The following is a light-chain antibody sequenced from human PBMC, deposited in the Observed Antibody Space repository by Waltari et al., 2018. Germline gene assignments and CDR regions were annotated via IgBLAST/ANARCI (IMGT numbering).Light chain of an antibody. CDR2: GAS. CDR3: QQYDNWLGT. Sequence: EIVMTQSPATLSVFAGERATLSCRAGQSIRSNLAWYQHKPGQAPRLLIYGASTRATGIPARFSGSGSGTEFTLTISSLQSEDFAVYFCQQYDNWLGTFGQGTKVEIK. J-gene: IGKJ1*01. V-gene: IGKV3-15*01. CDR1: QSIRSN.